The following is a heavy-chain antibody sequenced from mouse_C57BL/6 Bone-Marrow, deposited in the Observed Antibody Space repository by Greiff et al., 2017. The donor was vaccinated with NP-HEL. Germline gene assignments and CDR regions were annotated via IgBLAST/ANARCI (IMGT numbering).Heavy chain of an antibody. Sequence: EVNVVESGGDLVKPGGSLKLSCAASGFTFSSYGMSWVRQTPDKRLEWVATISSGGSYTYYPDSVKGRFTISRDNAKNTLYLQMSSLKSEDTAMYYCARRFITTSVGFAYWGQGTLVTVSA. J-gene: IGHJ3*01. D-gene: IGHD1-1*01. CDR1: GFTFSSYG. CDR2: ISSGGSYT. V-gene: IGHV5-6*02. CDR3: ARRFITTSVGFAY.